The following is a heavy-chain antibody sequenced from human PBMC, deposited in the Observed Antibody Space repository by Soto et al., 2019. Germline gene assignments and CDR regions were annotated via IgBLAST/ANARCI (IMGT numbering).Heavy chain of an antibody. D-gene: IGHD6-13*01. CDR2: IYWHDEK. CDR1: GFALSTRGVG. Sequence: QITLKESGPTLVKPTQTLTLTCTCSGFALSTRGVGVGWIRQPPGKALEWLALIYWHDEKRYNPSLKSRLTITKDTSKNQVVLTMTNVDPVDTGTYYGAHRHPSAVGTDRYCFGSWGQGSLVTVSS. J-gene: IGHJ5*01. CDR3: AHRHPSAVGTDRYCFGS. V-gene: IGHV2-5*01.